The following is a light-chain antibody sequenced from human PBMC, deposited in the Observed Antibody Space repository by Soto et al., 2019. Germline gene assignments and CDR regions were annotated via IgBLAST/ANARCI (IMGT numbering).Light chain of an antibody. J-gene: IGKJ1*01. Sequence: EIVLTQSPCTLSLSPGERATLSCRASQSVSSSYFAWYQQKPGQAPRLLIYDAFTRATGIPDRFSGSGSGTDFTLTISRLEPEDFAVYYCQQFGSSRTFAQGTKV. CDR1: QSVSSSY. CDR2: DAF. V-gene: IGKV3-20*01. CDR3: QQFGSSRT.